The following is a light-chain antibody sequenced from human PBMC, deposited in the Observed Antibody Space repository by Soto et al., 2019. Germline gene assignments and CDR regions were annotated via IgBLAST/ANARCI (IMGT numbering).Light chain of an antibody. V-gene: IGKV3-11*01. CDR3: QPYNNWPLT. CDR1: QSVSSS. Sequence: EIVLTQSPATLSLSTGERATLSCRASQSVSSSLAWYQQKPGQAPRLLIYGASTRATGIPDRFSGSGSGTDFTLTISRLEPEDFAVYYCQPYNNWPLTFGGGTKVDIK. J-gene: IGKJ4*01. CDR2: GAS.